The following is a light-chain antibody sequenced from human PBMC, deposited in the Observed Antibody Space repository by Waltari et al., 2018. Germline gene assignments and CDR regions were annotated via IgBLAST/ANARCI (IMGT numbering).Light chain of an antibody. CDR1: QSLLHTDGNAY. J-gene: IGKJ1*01. CDR2: STS. Sequence: DIVLTQSPLSLPVTPGEPASFSCRSSQSLLHTDGNAYLDWYLQKPGQYQQLLIYSTSNRASGVPDRFSGSGSGTDFTLKISRVEAEDVGVYYCMQALQTPWTFGQGTKVEVK. V-gene: IGKV2-28*01. CDR3: MQALQTPWT.